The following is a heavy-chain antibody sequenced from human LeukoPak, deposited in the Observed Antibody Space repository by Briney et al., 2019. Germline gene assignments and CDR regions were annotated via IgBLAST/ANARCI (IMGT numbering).Heavy chain of an antibody. V-gene: IGHV4-39*01. J-gene: IGHJ4*02. D-gene: IGHD3-22*01. Sequence: SSETLSLTCTVSGGSISSSSYYWGSIRQPPGKGLEWIGSIYYSGSTYYNPSLKSRVTISVDTSKNQFSLKLSSVTAADTAVYYCARHVVEYYYDSSGYYLDYWGQGTLVTVSS. CDR1: GGSISSSSYY. CDR2: IYYSGST. CDR3: ARHVVEYYYDSSGYYLDY.